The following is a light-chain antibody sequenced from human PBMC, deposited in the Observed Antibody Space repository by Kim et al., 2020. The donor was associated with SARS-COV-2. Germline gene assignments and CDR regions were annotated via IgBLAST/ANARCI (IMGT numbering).Light chain of an antibody. CDR1: SSNIGAGYD. CDR3: QSYDSSLSVWV. V-gene: IGLV1-40*01. Sequence: QSVLTQPPSVSGAPGQRVTISCTGSSSNIGAGYDVHWYQQLPGTAPKLLIYGNSNRPSGVPDRFSGSKSGTSASLAITWLQAEDEADYYCQSYDSSLSVWVFGGGTQLTVL. J-gene: IGLJ3*02. CDR2: GNS.